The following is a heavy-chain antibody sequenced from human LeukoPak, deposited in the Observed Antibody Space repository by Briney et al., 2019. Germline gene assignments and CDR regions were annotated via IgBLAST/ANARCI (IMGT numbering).Heavy chain of an antibody. V-gene: IGHV3-23*01. J-gene: IGHJ4*02. D-gene: IGHD1-26*01. CDR3: AKELWETLLLFDY. Sequence: GGSLRLSCAASGFSFRAYAMSCVRQAPGKGLECVSGISDSGGATYYAESVKGRFTISRDNSKNTLYLQMNSLRAEDTAVYYCAKELWETLLLFDYWGQGTLVTVSS. CDR1: GFSFRAYA. CDR2: ISDSGGAT.